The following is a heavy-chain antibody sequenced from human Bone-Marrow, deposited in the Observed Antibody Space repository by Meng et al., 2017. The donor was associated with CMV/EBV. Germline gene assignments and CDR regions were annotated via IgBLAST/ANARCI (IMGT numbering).Heavy chain of an antibody. Sequence: ASVKVSCKASGYTFTSYYMHWVRQAPGQGLEWMGIINPSGGSTSYAQKFQGRVTMTRDTSTSTAYMELRSLRSDDTAVYYCARDNELRFLEWLSRQYYYYGMDVWGQGTTVTVSS. CDR2: INPSGGST. J-gene: IGHJ6*02. D-gene: IGHD3-3*01. CDR3: ARDNELRFLEWLSRQYYYYGMDV. V-gene: IGHV1-46*01. CDR1: GYTFTSYY.